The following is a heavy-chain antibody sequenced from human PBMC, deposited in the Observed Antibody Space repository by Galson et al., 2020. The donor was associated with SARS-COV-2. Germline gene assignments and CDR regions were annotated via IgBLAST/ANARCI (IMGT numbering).Heavy chain of an antibody. V-gene: IGHV3-11*01. CDR2: ISSSGSTI. J-gene: IGHJ6*02. D-gene: IGHD1-26*01. CDR1: GFTFSDYY. CDR3: ARTGGSYVGYYYYYGMDV. Sequence: GESLKISCAASGFTFSDYYMSWIRQAPGKGLEWVSYISSSGSTIYYADSVKGRFTISRDNAKNSLYLQMNSLRAEDTAVYYCARTGGSYVGYYYYYGMDVWGQGTTVTVSS.